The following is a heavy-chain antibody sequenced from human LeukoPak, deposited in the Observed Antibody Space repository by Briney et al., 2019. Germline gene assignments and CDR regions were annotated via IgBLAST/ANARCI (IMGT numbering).Heavy chain of an antibody. CDR2: MFYRGSS. Sequence: SETLSLTCTVSGGSIRNYYLSWIRQTPGKGLEWIGYMFYRGSSSYNPSLNSRVTISIYTSTSQFSLKLSSVTAADTAVYYCARLTSLNRFDPWGQGTLVTVSS. J-gene: IGHJ5*02. CDR3: ARLTSLNRFDP. V-gene: IGHV4-59*01. D-gene: IGHD3-9*01. CDR1: GGSIRNYY.